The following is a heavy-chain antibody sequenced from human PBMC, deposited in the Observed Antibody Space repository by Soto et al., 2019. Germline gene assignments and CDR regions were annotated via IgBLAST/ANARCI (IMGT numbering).Heavy chain of an antibody. Sequence: QVQLVQSEAEVRKPGASVKVSCKASGYSFTTHGISWVRRAPGHGLEWMGWISAYNGDTHYVQRFQGRLTITADESTSTAYMELSSLSSEDTAIYYCAKDRGTQMFLYVCDLWGQGTLVTVSS. D-gene: IGHD3-10*01. V-gene: IGHV1-18*04. CDR3: AKDRGTQMFLYVCDL. CDR2: ISAYNGDT. J-gene: IGHJ5*02. CDR1: GYSFTTHG.